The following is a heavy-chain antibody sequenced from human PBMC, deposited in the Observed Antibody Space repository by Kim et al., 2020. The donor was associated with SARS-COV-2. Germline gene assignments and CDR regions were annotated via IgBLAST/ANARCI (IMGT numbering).Heavy chain of an antibody. J-gene: IGHJ3*02. CDR2: IRSKAYGGTT. Sequence: GGSLRLSCTASGFTFGDYAMSWFRQAPGKGLEWVGFIRSKAYGGTTEYAASVKGRFTISRDDSKSIAYLQMNSLKTEDTAVYYCTSPEGIWFGHAFDIWGQGTMVTVSS. D-gene: IGHD3-10*01. CDR3: TSPEGIWFGHAFDI. CDR1: GFTFGDYA. V-gene: IGHV3-49*03.